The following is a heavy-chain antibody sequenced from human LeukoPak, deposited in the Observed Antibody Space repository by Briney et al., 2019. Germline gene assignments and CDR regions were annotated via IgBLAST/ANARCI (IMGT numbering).Heavy chain of an antibody. J-gene: IGHJ6*03. CDR3: AKDLSRFLEWLSNMDV. CDR2: IYYDGGNK. D-gene: IGHD3-3*01. V-gene: IGHV3-30*02. CDR1: GFTFSHYG. Sequence: GGSLRLSCAASGFTFSHYGMHWVRQAPGKGLDWVALIYYDGGNKCYAESVRGRFTISRDNSKNTLYLQMNSLRAEDTAVYYCAKDLSRFLEWLSNMDVWGKGTTVTVSS.